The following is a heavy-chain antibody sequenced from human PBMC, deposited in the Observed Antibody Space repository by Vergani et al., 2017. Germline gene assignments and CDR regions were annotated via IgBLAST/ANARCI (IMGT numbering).Heavy chain of an antibody. CDR2: ISYDGSNK. D-gene: IGHD3-22*01. V-gene: IGHV3-30*18. CDR1: GFTFSSYG. CDR3: AKGEYYYDSSGLFDY. J-gene: IGHJ4*03. Sequence: QVQLVESGGGVVQPGRSLRLSCAASGFTFSSYGMHWVRQAPGKGLEWVAVISYDGSNKYYADSVKGRFTISRDNSKNTLYLQMNSLRAEDTAVYYCAKGEYYYDSSGLFDYWGQGTTVTVSS.